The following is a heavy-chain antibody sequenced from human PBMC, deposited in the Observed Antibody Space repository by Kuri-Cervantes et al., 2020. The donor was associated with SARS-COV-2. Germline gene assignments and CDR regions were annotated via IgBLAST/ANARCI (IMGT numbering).Heavy chain of an antibody. CDR2: IYYSGST. CDR1: GDSISSSSYY. D-gene: IGHD3-10*01. CDR3: ARRRFGESYDY. Sequence: SETLSLTCTVSGDSISSSSYYWGWIRQPPGKGLEWIGSIYYSGSTYYNPSLKSRVTISVDTSKNQFSLKLSSVTAADTAVYYCARRRFGESYDYWGQGTLVTVSS. J-gene: IGHJ4*02. V-gene: IGHV4-39*01.